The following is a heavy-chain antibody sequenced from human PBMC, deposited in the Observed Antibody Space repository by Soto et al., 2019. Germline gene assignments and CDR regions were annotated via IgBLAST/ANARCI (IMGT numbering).Heavy chain of an antibody. CDR2: ISYDGSNK. V-gene: IGHV3-30-3*01. D-gene: IGHD3-22*01. Sequence: QVQLVESGGGVVQPGRSLRLSCAASGFTFSSYAMHWVRQAPGKGLEGVAVISYDGSNKYYADSVKGRFTISRDNSKNTLYLQMNSLRAEDTAVYSCARGDRNYYASSGLGGWGQGTLVTVSS. CDR1: GFTFSSYA. CDR3: ARGDRNYYASSGLGG. J-gene: IGHJ4*02.